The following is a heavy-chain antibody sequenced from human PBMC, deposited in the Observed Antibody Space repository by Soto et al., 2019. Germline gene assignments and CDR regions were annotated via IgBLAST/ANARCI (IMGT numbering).Heavy chain of an antibody. CDR3: ARFIPPYYYDSSGYWI. D-gene: IGHD3-22*01. CDR1: GGSISSGDYY. CDR2: IYYSGST. Sequence: PSETLSLTCTVSGGSISSGDYYWSWIRQPPGKGLEWIGYIYYSGSTYYNPSLKSRVTMSVDTSKNQFSLKLSSVTAADTAVYYCARFIPPYYYDSSGYWIWGQGTLVTVSS. V-gene: IGHV4-30-4*01. J-gene: IGHJ4*02.